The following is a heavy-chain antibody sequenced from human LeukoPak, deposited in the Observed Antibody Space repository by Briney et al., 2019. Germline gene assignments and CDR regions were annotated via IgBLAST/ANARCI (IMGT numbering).Heavy chain of an antibody. Sequence: PGASLTLSCAASRFTFSTYAMTWVRQAQGKGLEWVSAISGSGGTTYYADSVKGRFTISRDNSKNTLYLQMNSLRAEDTALYYCSKGKSVTFLNRFDPWGQGTLVTVSS. J-gene: IGHJ5*02. V-gene: IGHV3-23*01. CDR1: RFTFSTYA. CDR2: ISGSGGTT. CDR3: SKGKSVTFLNRFDP. D-gene: IGHD3-3*02.